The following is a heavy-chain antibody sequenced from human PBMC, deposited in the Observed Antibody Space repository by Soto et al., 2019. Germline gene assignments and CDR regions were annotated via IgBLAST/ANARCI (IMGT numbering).Heavy chain of an antibody. CDR1: GFTFSSYA. CDR3: ARDRRDGYNFDY. CDR2: ISCDGGNI. D-gene: IGHD5-12*01. J-gene: IGHJ4*02. Sequence: GGSLRLSCAASGFTFSSYAMHWVRQAPGKGLEWVSVISCDGGNIYYADSVKGRFTISRDNAKNSLYLQMNSLRAEDTAVYYCARDRRDGYNFDYWGQGTLVTVSS. V-gene: IGHV3-21*01.